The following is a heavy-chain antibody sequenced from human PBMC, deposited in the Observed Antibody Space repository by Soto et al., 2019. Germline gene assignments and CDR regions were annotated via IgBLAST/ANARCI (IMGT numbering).Heavy chain of an antibody. CDR3: PSGECGGSCDAYPNYFYACLFV. D-gene: IGHD2-15*01. CDR1: GGSISSSSYY. V-gene: IGHV4-39*01. CDR2: IYYSGST. Sequence: PSETLSLTCTVSGGSISSSSYYWCWIRQPPGKGLEWIGSIYYSGSTYYNPSLKSRVTISVDTSKNQFSLTLSSVTAADTAVYYCPSGECGGSCDAYPNYFYACLFVWGQEAMV. J-gene: IGHJ6*02.